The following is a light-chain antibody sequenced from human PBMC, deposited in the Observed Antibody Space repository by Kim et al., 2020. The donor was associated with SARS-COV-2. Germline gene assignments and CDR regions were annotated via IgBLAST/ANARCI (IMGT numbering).Light chain of an antibody. Sequence: DIQMTQSPSSLSASVGDRVTITCRASQVINNYLAWYQQKPGKAPTVLIYGASTLHSGVPSRFSGSGSGTDFTLTISSLQPEDFGTYYCQKYDSAPWTFGHGTKVDIK. CDR3: QKYDSAPWT. J-gene: IGKJ1*01. CDR2: GAS. V-gene: IGKV1-27*01. CDR1: QVINNY.